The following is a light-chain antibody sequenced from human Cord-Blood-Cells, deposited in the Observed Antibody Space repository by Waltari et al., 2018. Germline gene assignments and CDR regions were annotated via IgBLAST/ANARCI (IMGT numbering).Light chain of an antibody. Sequence: SALTQPASASGSPAQFVTISCTGTSINVGGYYYVSCYQQHPGKAPNLMIYEVSKRPSGVPGRFSGSNAGNAASLTVSGLQAEDEADYFCSSYAGSNNLVFGGGTKLTVL. J-gene: IGLJ3*02. CDR1: SINVGGYYY. CDR2: EVS. V-gene: IGLV2-8*01. CDR3: SSYAGSNNLV.